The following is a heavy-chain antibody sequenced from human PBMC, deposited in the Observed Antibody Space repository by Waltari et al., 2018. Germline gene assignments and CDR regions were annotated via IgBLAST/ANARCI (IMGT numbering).Heavy chain of an antibody. CDR2: INHSGTT. CDR1: GGSFSGYY. CDR3: ARQSGFWSGYYTNWFDP. Sequence: QVQLQQWGAGLLKPSETLSLTCAVYGGSFSGYYWSWIRQPPGKGLGCIGEINHSGTTNSNPSRKSRVTIAVDTSKNQFSLKLSSVTAADTAVYYCARQSGFWSGYYTNWFDPWGQGTLVTVSS. J-gene: IGHJ5*02. D-gene: IGHD3-3*01. V-gene: IGHV4-34*01.